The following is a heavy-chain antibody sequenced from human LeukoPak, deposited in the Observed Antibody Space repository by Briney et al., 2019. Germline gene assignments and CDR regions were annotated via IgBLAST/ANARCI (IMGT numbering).Heavy chain of an antibody. CDR1: GYTFTSYG. J-gene: IGHJ3*02. V-gene: IGHV1-18*01. CDR2: ISAYNGNT. CDR3: AREFSGHQSPGAFDI. Sequence: GASVKVSCKASGYTFTSYGISWVRQAPGQGLEWMGLISAYNGNTNYAQKLQGRVTMTTETSTSTAYMELRSLGSDDTAVYYCAREFSGHQSPGAFDIWGQGTMVTVSS. D-gene: IGHD6-25*01.